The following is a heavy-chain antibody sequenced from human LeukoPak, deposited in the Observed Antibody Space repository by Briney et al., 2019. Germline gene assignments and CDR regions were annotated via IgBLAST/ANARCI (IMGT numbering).Heavy chain of an antibody. CDR3: ARVTGYMTEDYFDY. V-gene: IGHV4-59*01. J-gene: IGHJ4*02. D-gene: IGHD6-13*01. CDR1: GGSISGYS. CDR2: IYYSGST. Sequence: SETLSLTCTVSGGSISGYSWSWVRQSPGGELERIGYIYYSGSTNYNPSLKSRVTISVDTSKNQFSLRLSSVTAADTAVYYCARVTGYMTEDYFDYWGQGTLITVSS.